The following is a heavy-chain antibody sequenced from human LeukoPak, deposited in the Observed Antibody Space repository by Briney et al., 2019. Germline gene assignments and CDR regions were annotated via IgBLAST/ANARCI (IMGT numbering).Heavy chain of an antibody. Sequence: PSETLSLTCAVSGGSISSSNWWSWVRQPPGKGLEWIGEIYHSGSTNYNPSLKSRVTISVDKSKNQFSLKLSSVTAADTAVYYCARPRSYYYGSGSYYYYYYYMDVWGKGTTVTVSS. CDR2: IYHSGST. CDR3: ARPRSYYYGSGSYYYYYYYMDV. D-gene: IGHD3-10*01. CDR1: GGSISSSNW. J-gene: IGHJ6*03. V-gene: IGHV4-4*02.